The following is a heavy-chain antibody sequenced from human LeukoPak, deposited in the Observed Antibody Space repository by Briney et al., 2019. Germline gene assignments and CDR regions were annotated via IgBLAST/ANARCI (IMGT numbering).Heavy chain of an antibody. CDR3: ASYGDAPFDY. D-gene: IGHD4-17*01. V-gene: IGHV3-23*01. Sequence: GGSLRLSCAASGFTFGNYAMSWVRQAPGKGLEWVSGISGSGGTTYYADSVKGRFTISRDNSKNTLYLQMNSLRAEDTAVYYCASYGDAPFDYWGQGTLVTVSS. J-gene: IGHJ4*02. CDR2: ISGSGGTT. CDR1: GFTFGNYA.